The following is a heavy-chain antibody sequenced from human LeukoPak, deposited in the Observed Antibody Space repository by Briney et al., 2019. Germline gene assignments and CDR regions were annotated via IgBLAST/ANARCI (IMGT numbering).Heavy chain of an antibody. J-gene: IGHJ4*02. D-gene: IGHD3-3*01. CDR2: ISAYNGNT. CDR3: ARSVGIFGVVSTGGYFDY. V-gene: IGHV1-18*01. CDR1: GYTFTSYG. Sequence: GASVKVSCKASGYTFTSYGISWVRQAPGQGLEWMGWISAYNGNTNYAQKLQGRVTMTTDTSTSTAYMELRSLRSDDTAVYHCARSVGIFGVVSTGGYFDYWGQGTLVTVSS.